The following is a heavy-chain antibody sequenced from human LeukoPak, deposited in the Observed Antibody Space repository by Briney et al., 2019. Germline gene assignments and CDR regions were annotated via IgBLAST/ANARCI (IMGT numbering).Heavy chain of an antibody. CDR2: IYYSGST. J-gene: IGHJ4*02. V-gene: IGHV4-59*08. Sequence: NPSETLSLTCTVSGGSISSYYWSWIRQPPGKRLEWIGYIYYSGSTNYNPSLKSRVTISVDTSKNQFSLKLSSVTAADTAVYYCARRRRQWLVRGYFDYWGQGTLVTVSS. D-gene: IGHD6-19*01. CDR3: ARRRRQWLVRGYFDY. CDR1: GGSISSYY.